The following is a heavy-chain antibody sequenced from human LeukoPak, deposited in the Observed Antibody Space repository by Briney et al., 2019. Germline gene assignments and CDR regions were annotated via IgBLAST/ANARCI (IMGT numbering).Heavy chain of an antibody. CDR2: IKEDGSVK. J-gene: IGHJ6*02. CDR1: GFTFSKSW. V-gene: IGHV3-7*01. D-gene: IGHD7-27*01. Sequence: GVLRLSCAASGFTFSKSWMSLVRQAPGKGPEWVADIKEDGSVKDYVDSVKGRFTISRDNAKSSLFLQMNNLRAEDTAVYYCATYKNWVAGDVWGQGTTVSVS. CDR3: ATYKNWVAGDV.